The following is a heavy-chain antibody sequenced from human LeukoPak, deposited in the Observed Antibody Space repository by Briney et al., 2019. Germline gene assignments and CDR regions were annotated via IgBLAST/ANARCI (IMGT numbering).Heavy chain of an antibody. CDR3: ARDYDILTGYLAGFDY. J-gene: IGHJ4*02. D-gene: IGHD3-9*01. CDR2: INPNSGGT. CDR1: GYMFTGYY. Sequence: ASVKVSCKASGYMFTGYYMHWVRQAPGQGLEWMGRINPNSGGTNYAQKFQGRVTMTRDTSISTAYMELSRLRSDDTAVYYCARDYDILTGYLAGFDYWGQGTLVTVSS. V-gene: IGHV1-2*06.